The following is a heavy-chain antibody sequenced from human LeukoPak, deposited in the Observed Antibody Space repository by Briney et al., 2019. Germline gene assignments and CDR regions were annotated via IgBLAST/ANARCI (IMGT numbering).Heavy chain of an antibody. CDR3: GRETDFGVVTN. Sequence: PSQTLSLTCAISGDSVSSNGASWNWIRQSPSRGLEWLGRTYYRSQQWHSDYAPSVKGRITLNPDTSKNQFSLQLSSMTPEDTAVYYCGRETDFGVVTNWGQGTLVTVSS. CDR1: GDSVSSNGAS. J-gene: IGHJ4*02. CDR2: TYYRSQQWHS. D-gene: IGHD3-3*01. V-gene: IGHV6-1*01.